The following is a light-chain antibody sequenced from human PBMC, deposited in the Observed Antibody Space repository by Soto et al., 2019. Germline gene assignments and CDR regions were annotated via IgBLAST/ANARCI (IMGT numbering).Light chain of an antibody. V-gene: IGKV1-5*01. CDR1: QSISSW. CDR3: LPYNMQWT. J-gene: IGKJ1*01. CDR2: DAS. Sequence: QMYQSASSVSATVGDRVTITCRASQSISSWLAWYQQKPGKAPKLLIYDASSLESGVPSRFSGSGSGTEFTLTISSLQPDDFATYYCLPYNMQWTFAQGTKVDIK.